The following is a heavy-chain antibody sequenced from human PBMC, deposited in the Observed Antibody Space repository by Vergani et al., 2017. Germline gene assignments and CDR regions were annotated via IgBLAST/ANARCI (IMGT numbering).Heavy chain of an antibody. Sequence: QVQLVQSGAEVKKPGASVKVSCKASGYTFTGYYMHWVRQAPGQGLEWVGWINPNSGGTNYAQKFQGRVTMTRDTSISTAYMELSRLRSDDTAVYYCARGRRYCSSTSCYTDWFDPWGQGTLVTVSS. V-gene: IGHV1-2*02. CDR2: INPNSGGT. J-gene: IGHJ5*02. CDR3: ARGRRYCSSTSCYTDWFDP. D-gene: IGHD2-2*02. CDR1: GYTFTGYY.